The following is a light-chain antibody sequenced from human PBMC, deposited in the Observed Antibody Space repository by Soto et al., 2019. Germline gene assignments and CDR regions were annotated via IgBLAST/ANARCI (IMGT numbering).Light chain of an antibody. Sequence: QSALTQPPSASGSPGQSATISCTGTSSDVGGYKYVPWYQQYPGKAPKLMIYAVSERPSGVPDRFSGSKSGNTASLTVSGLQAEDEADYYCSSYAGCNNYGFGSGTTVTVL. CDR2: AVS. V-gene: IGLV2-8*01. CDR1: SSDVGGYKY. CDR3: SSYAGCNNYG. J-gene: IGLJ1*01.